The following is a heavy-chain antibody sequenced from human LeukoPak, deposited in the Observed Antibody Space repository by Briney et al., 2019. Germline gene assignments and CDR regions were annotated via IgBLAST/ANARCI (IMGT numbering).Heavy chain of an antibody. D-gene: IGHD2-2*01. Sequence: SVKVSCKASGGTFSSYAISWVRQAPGQGLEWMGRIIPIFGTANYAQKFQGRVTMTRDTSISTAYMELSRLRSDDTAVYYCARDLRFVVVPAATAPPSFDYWGQGTLVTVSS. CDR1: GGTFSSYA. V-gene: IGHV1-69*05. J-gene: IGHJ4*02. CDR3: ARDLRFVVVPAATAPPSFDY. CDR2: IIPIFGTA.